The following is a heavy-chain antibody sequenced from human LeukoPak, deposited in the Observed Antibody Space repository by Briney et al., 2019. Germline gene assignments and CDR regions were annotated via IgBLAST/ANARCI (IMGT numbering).Heavy chain of an antibody. CDR2: INHSGST. J-gene: IGHJ5*02. CDR1: GGSFSGYY. CDR3: ARRPNSYPTTVVPAAKEAYNWFDP. Sequence: PSETLSLTCAVYGGSFSGYYWSWIRQPPGKGPEWIGEINHSGSTNYNPSLKSRVTISVDTSKNQFSLKLSSVTAADTAVYYCARRPNSYPTTVVPAAKEAYNWFDPWGQGTLVTVSS. D-gene: IGHD2-2*01. V-gene: IGHV4-34*01.